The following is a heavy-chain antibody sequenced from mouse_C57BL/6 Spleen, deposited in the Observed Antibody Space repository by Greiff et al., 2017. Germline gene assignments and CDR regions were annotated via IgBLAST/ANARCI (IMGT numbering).Heavy chain of an antibody. V-gene: IGHV1-53*01. CDR1: GYTFTSYW. D-gene: IGHD3-3*01. J-gene: IGHJ3*01. Sequence: VQLQQPGPELVKPGASVKLSCKASGYTFTSYWMHWVKQRPGQGLEWIGNINPSNGGTNYNWNVKSKSTLTVDQSSSTAYMQHNSLTSEDSTVLYCATTVAVLGFAYGGQGTLVTVSA. CDR3: ATTVAVLGFAY. CDR2: INPSNGGT.